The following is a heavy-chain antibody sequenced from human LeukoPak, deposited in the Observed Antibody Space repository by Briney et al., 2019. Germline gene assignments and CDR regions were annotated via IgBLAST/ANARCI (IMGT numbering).Heavy chain of an antibody. V-gene: IGHV3-11*06. D-gene: IGHD3-10*01. CDR1: GFTFSDYY. Sequence: GGSLRLSCAASGFTFSDYYMSWIRQAPGKGLEWVSYISSSSSYTNYADSVKGRFTTSRDNAKNSLYLQMNSLRAEDTAVYYCARRAMVRGVMNAFDIWGQGTMVTVSS. CDR3: ARRAMVRGVMNAFDI. J-gene: IGHJ3*02. CDR2: ISSSSSYT.